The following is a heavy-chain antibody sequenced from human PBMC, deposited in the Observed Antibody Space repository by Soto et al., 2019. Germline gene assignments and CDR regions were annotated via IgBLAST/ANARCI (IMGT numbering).Heavy chain of an antibody. V-gene: IGHV4-30-4*01. CDR2: INHSGSN. CDR1: GGSISSGDYY. CDR3: ARLFIIASTGTFGLFDI. J-gene: IGHJ3*02. D-gene: IGHD6-13*01. Sequence: SATLSLTCTVSGGSISSGDYYWSWIRQPPGKGLEWIGYINHSGSNTYNPSLMSRVTISVDTSKNQFSLRLTSVTAADTAVYYCARLFIIASTGTFGLFDIWGQGTMVTVSS.